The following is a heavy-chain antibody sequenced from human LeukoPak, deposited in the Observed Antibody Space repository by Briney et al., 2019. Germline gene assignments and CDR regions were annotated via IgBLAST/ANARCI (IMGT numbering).Heavy chain of an antibody. J-gene: IGHJ5*01. CDR3: ARGLFRSWKWFDS. V-gene: IGHV1-8*01. CDR1: GYTFTNYD. Sequence: ASVKVSCKASGYTFTNYDINWVRQATGQGLEWMGWMNPNSGNTGYAQKFQGRVTMTRNTSISTAYMELSSLRSEDTAVYYCARGLFRSWKWFDSWGQGTLVTVSS. D-gene: IGHD6-13*01. CDR2: MNPNSGNT.